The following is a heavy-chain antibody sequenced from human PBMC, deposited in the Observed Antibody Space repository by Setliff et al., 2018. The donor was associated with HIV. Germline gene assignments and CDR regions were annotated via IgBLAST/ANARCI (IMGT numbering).Heavy chain of an antibody. J-gene: IGHJ3*02. CDR1: GDTLSSYA. V-gene: IGHV1-69*13. D-gene: IGHD1-20*01. CDR2: IIPIFGTA. Sequence: SVKVSCKTSGDTLSSYAITWVRQAPGQGLEWMGRIIPIFGTADYAQKFQGRVTLTADESTSIAYMELNSLRSEDTAVYYCARGQTTNNIKAEAFDIWGQGTLVTVSS. CDR3: ARGQTTNNIKAEAFDI.